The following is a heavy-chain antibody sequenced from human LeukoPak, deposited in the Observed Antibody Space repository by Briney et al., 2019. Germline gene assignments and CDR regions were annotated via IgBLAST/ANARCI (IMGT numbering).Heavy chain of an antibody. J-gene: IGHJ3*02. V-gene: IGHV3-23*01. CDR3: AKDTAFYYDSSGSIDI. Sequence: GGSLRLSCAASGFTFSRYAMSWGRQAPGKGLEWVSGICDSSGSTYYADSVKGRFTISRENSKNTLYLQMNSLRAEDTAVYYCAKDTAFYYDSSGSIDIWGQGTMVTVSS. D-gene: IGHD3-22*01. CDR2: ICDSSGST. CDR1: GFTFSRYA.